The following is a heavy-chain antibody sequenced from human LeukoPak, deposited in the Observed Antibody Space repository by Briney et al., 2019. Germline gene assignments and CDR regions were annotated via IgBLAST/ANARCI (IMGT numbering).Heavy chain of an antibody. Sequence: GGFLRLSCAASGFTFDDYAMHWDRQAPGKGLEWVSGISWNTGSIGYADSVKGRFTISRDNAKNSLFLQMNSLRTEDTALYYCAKGGYSYGPFDYWGQGSLVTVSS. V-gene: IGHV3-9*01. CDR2: ISWNTGSI. CDR1: GFTFDDYA. D-gene: IGHD5-18*01. J-gene: IGHJ4*02. CDR3: AKGGYSYGPFDY.